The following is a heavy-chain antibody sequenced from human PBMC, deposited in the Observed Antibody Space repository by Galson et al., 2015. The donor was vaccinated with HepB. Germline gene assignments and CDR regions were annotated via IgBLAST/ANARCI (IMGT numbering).Heavy chain of an antibody. CDR2: ISGSGGST. J-gene: IGHJ2*01. V-gene: IGHV3-23*01. CDR1: GFTFSSYA. CDR3: AKGPGGFGELYFDL. Sequence: SLRLSCAASGFTFSSYAMSWVRQAPGKGLEWVSAISGSGGSTYYADSVKGRFTISRDNSKNTLYLQINSLRAEDTAVYYCAKGPGGFGELYFDLWGRGTLVTVSS. D-gene: IGHD3-10*01.